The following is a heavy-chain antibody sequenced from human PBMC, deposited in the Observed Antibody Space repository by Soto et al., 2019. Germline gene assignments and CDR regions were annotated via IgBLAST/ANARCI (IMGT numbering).Heavy chain of an antibody. Sequence: EVQLVESGGGLVQPGGPLRLSCAASGFPFITNWMLGAPKAPGKGRVWVSRINSDGSTTSYADSVKGRFTISRDNAKNTLYLQMNSLRAEDTAVYYCARVNPGYSYVNYWGQGTLVTVSS. CDR1: GFPFITNW. V-gene: IGHV3-74*01. CDR2: INSDGSTT. D-gene: IGHD5-18*01. J-gene: IGHJ4*02. CDR3: ARVNPGYSYVNY.